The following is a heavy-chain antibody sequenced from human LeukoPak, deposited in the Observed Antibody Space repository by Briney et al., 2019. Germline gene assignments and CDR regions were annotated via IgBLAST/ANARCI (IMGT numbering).Heavy chain of an antibody. J-gene: IGHJ5*02. CDR3: ARGWEYYCSSTSCYRPRWFDP. D-gene: IGHD2-2*01. CDR1: GGSISSGGYY. CDR2: IYYSGST. Sequence: SETLSLTCTVSGGSISSGGYYWSWLRQHPGKGLEWIGYIYYSGSTYYNPSLKSRVTISVDTSKNQFSLKLSSVTAADTAVYYCARGWEYYCSSTSCYRPRWFDPWGQGTLVTVSS. V-gene: IGHV4-31*03.